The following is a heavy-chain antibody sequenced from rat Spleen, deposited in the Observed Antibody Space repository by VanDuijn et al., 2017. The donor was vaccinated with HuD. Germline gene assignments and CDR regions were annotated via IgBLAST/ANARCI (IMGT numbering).Heavy chain of an antibody. CDR1: GFTFSDYY. CDR2: ISYEGSST. J-gene: IGHJ4*01. D-gene: IGHD4-3*01. V-gene: IGHV5-22*01. Sequence: EVQLVESGGGLVQPGRSLKLSCAASGFTFSDYYMAWVRQAPKKGLEWVASISYEGSSTYYGDSVKGRFTISRDNAKSTLYLQMNSLRSEDTATYYCTTAEFGVDYVMDAWGQGASVTVSS. CDR3: TTAEFGVDYVMDA.